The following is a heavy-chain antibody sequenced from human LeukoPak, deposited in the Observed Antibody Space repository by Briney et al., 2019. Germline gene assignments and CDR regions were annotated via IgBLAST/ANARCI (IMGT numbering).Heavy chain of an antibody. D-gene: IGHD3-10*01. V-gene: IGHV4-34*01. Sequence: SETLSLTCAVYGGSFSGYYWSWIRQPPGKGLEWIGEINHSGSTNYNPSLKSRVTISVDTSKNQFSLKLSSVTAADTAVYYCARPAGSVKLYYFDYWGQGTLVTVSS. J-gene: IGHJ4*02. CDR1: GGSFSGYY. CDR3: ARPAGSVKLYYFDY. CDR2: INHSGST.